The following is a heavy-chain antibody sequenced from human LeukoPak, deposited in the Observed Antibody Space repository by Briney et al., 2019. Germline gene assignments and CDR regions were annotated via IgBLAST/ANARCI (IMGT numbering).Heavy chain of an antibody. CDR2: INPSGGRT. V-gene: IGHV1-46*01. CDR1: GYTFTNYY. D-gene: IGHD3-10*01. Sequence: ASVKVSCKASGYTFTNYYIHWVRQAPGQGLGWMGMINPSGGRTTYAKKFQGRVTMTRDTSTNTVYTELSSLRSDDTAVYYCARDYYGGHNLYNFDFWGQGTRVIVSS. J-gene: IGHJ4*02. CDR3: ARDYYGGHNLYNFDF.